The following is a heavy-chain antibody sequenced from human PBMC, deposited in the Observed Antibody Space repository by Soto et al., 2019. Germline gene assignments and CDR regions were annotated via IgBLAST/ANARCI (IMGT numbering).Heavy chain of an antibody. CDR2: IYYSGST. CDR3: AGVTYYYDSSGYYPLGMDV. Sequence: SETLSLPCPVSGFSIRSGFYYLRWIRQHPGKGLEWIGYIYYSGSTYYNPSLKSRVTISVDTSKNQFSLKLSSVTAADTAVYYCAGVTYYYDSSGYYPLGMDVWGQGTTVTVS. D-gene: IGHD3-22*01. CDR1: GFSIRSGFYY. V-gene: IGHV4-31*03. J-gene: IGHJ6*02.